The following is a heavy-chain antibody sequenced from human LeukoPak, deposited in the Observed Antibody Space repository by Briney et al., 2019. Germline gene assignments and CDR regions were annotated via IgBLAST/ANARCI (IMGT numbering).Heavy chain of an antibody. J-gene: IGHJ4*02. Sequence: SETPSLTCTVSGGSISSSSYYWGWIRQPPGKGLEWIGSIYYSGSTYYNPSLKSRVTISVDTSKNQFSLKLSSVTAADTAVYYCARDRLVAAAVDYWGQGTLVTVSS. CDR1: GGSISSSSYY. D-gene: IGHD6-13*01. CDR3: ARDRLVAAAVDY. CDR2: IYYSGST. V-gene: IGHV4-39*07.